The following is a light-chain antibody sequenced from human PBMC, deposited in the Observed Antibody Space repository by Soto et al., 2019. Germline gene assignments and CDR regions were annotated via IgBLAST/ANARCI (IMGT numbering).Light chain of an antibody. V-gene: IGLV1-51*01. J-gene: IGLJ1*01. CDR2: DTN. Sequence: VLTQPPSVSAAPGQKVTISCSGSSSNIANNYVSWYQQLPGTAPKLLIYDTNRRPSGIPGRFSGSESGTSATLGITGLQTGDEADYYCGSWDSSLSAYVFGTGTKVTVL. CDR1: SSNIANNY. CDR3: GSWDSSLSAYV.